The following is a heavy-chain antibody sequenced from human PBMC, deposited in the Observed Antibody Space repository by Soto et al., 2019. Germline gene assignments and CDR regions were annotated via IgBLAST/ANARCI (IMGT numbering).Heavy chain of an antibody. J-gene: IGHJ4*02. V-gene: IGHV1-2*02. Sequence: ASVKVSCKASGYTFTGYYMHWVRQAPGQGLEWMGWINPNSGGTNYAQKFQGRVTMTRDTSISTAYMELSRLRSDDTAVYYCARVMGESSSWPHYWGQGTLVTVSS. CDR1: GYTFTGYY. CDR3: ARVMGESSSWPHY. CDR2: INPNSGGT. D-gene: IGHD6-13*01.